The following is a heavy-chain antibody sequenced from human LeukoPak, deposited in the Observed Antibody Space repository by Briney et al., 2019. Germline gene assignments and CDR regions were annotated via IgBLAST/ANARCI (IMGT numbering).Heavy chain of an antibody. Sequence: GGSLRLSCAASGFTFSSYAMSWVRQAPGKGLQWVSAISGSGGSTYYADSVKGRFTISRDNSKNTLYLQMNSLRAEDTAVYYCATLDIVATIGDYWGQGTLVTVSS. D-gene: IGHD5-12*01. V-gene: IGHV3-23*01. CDR3: ATLDIVATIGDY. CDR1: GFTFSSYA. J-gene: IGHJ4*02. CDR2: ISGSGGST.